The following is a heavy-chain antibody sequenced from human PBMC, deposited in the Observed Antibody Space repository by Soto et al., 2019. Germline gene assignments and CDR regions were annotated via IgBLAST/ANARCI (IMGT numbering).Heavy chain of an antibody. CDR2: IYHSGST. D-gene: IGHD6-19*01. Sequence: SETLSLTCAVSGGSLSSSNWWSWVRQPPGKGLEWIGEIYHSGSTNYNPSLKSRVTISVDTSKNQFSLKLSSVTVADTAVYYCARDPGSGWYWFDPWGQGTLVTVSS. V-gene: IGHV4-4*02. J-gene: IGHJ5*02. CDR1: GGSLSSSNW. CDR3: ARDPGSGWYWFDP.